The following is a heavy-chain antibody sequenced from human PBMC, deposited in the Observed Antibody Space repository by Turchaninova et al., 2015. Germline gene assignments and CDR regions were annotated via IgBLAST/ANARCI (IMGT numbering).Heavy chain of an antibody. Sequence: EVPLVQSGAEVKNHGASLGITCKGSDDSFTRYWGSWVRQMPGKGLEWMGRIYPSDASTNYSPSFQGHVTISADKSISTAYLQWSSLKASDTAMYYCARADPTSCPGGYWGQGTLVTVSS. CDR2: IYPSDAST. CDR1: DDSFTRYW. CDR3: ARADPTSCPGGY. D-gene: IGHD2-2*01. V-gene: IGHV5-10-1*03. J-gene: IGHJ4*02.